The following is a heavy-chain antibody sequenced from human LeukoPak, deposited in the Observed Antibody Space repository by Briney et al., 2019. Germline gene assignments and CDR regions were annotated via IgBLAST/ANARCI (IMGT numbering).Heavy chain of an antibody. J-gene: IGHJ3*02. CDR3: AMVLSATGGTFCI. V-gene: IGHV3-72*01. D-gene: IGHD2/OR15-2a*01. CDR1: GFTFSDHY. CDR2: SRNKPNSYTT. Sequence: GGSLRLSCSASGFTFSDHYMDWVRQPPGKGLEWVGRSRNKPNSYTTEHAASVKGRFTISRDDSKDSLYLQMNSLKTKDAAVYYCAMVLSATGGTFCIWGQGTMVTVSS.